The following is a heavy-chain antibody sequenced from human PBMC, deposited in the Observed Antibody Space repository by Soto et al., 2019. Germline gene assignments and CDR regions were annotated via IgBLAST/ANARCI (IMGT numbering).Heavy chain of an antibody. CDR1: GFTFGNCW. J-gene: IGHJ4*02. V-gene: IGHV3-74*01. D-gene: IGHD2-21*02. CDR3: ARSVVTLDYYFDY. Sequence: GGSLRLSCAASGFTFGNCWMHWVRQAPGKGLEWVSRMNSDGSTTNYADSVKGRFTVSRDNARNTLHLQMNSLRAEDSAMYYCARSVVTLDYYFDYWGQGTLVTVSS. CDR2: MNSDGSTT.